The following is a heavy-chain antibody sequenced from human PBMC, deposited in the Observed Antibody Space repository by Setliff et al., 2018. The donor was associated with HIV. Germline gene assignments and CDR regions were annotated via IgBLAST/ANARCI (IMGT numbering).Heavy chain of an antibody. Sequence: ASVKVSCKASGYTFTSYGISWVRQAPGQGLEWMGWINTYTGNPTYTQDFTGRFVFSRDTSVSTAYLQISSLKAEDIAVYYCARDGYYYDSSGHLAYYFDYWGQGTLVTVSS. J-gene: IGHJ4*02. CDR3: ARDGYYYDSSGHLAYYFDY. CDR2: INTYTGNP. V-gene: IGHV7-4-1*02. CDR1: GYTFTSYG. D-gene: IGHD3-22*01.